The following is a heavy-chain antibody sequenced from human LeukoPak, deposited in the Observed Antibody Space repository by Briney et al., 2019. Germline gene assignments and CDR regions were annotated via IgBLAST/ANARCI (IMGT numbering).Heavy chain of an antibody. CDR2: ISGSGGST. J-gene: IGHJ4*02. Sequence: GGSLRLSCAASGFTFSSYAMSWVRQAPGKGLEWVSAISGSGGSTYYADSVKGRFAISRDNSKNTLYLQMNSLRAEDTAVYYCAKVAVWGSYRYKAVDYWGQGTLVTVSS. CDR1: GFTFSSYA. D-gene: IGHD3-16*02. V-gene: IGHV3-23*01. CDR3: AKVAVWGSYRYKAVDY.